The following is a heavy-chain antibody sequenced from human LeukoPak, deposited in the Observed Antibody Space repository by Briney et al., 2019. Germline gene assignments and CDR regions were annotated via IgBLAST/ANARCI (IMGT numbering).Heavy chain of an antibody. D-gene: IGHD3-16*02. V-gene: IGHV1-2*02. Sequence: ASVKVSCKGSGYTFTGYYMHWVRQAPGQGLEWMGWINPNSGGTNYAQKFHGRVTMTRDTSISTDSMAMRRLRSEDTAVYYCARGYDYVWGSCRPIVYFDYWGQGKLVTVSS. CDR1: GYTFTGYY. CDR2: INPNSGGT. CDR3: ARGYDYVWGSCRPIVYFDY. J-gene: IGHJ4*02.